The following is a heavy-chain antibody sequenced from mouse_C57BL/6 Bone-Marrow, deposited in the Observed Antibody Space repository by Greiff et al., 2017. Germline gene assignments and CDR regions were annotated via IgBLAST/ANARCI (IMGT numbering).Heavy chain of an antibody. CDR3: GRRELYFDY. CDR2: IYPRSGNT. V-gene: IGHV1-81*01. CDR1: GYTFTSYG. J-gene: IGHJ2*01. Sequence: QVQLKESGAELVRPGASVKLSCKASGYTFTSYGISWVKQRTGQGLEWIGEIYPRSGNTYYNEKFKGKATLTADKSSSTAYMELRSLTSEDSAVLFCGRRELYFDYWGQGTTLTVSS.